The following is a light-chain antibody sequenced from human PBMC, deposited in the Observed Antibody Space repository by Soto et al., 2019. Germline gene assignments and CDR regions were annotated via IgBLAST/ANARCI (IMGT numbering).Light chain of an antibody. V-gene: IGLV1-40*01. J-gene: IGLJ2*01. CDR1: SSNIGAGYD. CDR3: QSYDSSLGGSV. CDR2: GNS. Sequence: QSVLTQPPSVSGAPGQRVTISCTGSSSNIGAGYDVHWYQPLPGTAPKLLIYGNSNRPSGVPDRFSGSKSGASASLAITGLQAEDEADSYCQSYDSSLGGSVFGGGTKLTVL.